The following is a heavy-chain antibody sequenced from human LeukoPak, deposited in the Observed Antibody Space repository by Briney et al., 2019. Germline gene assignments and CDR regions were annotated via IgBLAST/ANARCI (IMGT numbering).Heavy chain of an antibody. D-gene: IGHD2-2*01. CDR3: AREVLSTSCYFDY. V-gene: IGHV4-30-2*01. Sequence: SETLSLTCTVSGGSISGGYYWSWIRQPPGKGLEWIGYVYHTGGTYYSPSLKSRVTISVDRSKNQFSLKLSSVTAADTAVYYCAREVLSTSCYFDYWGQGTLVTASS. J-gene: IGHJ4*02. CDR2: VYHTGGT. CDR1: GGSISGGYY.